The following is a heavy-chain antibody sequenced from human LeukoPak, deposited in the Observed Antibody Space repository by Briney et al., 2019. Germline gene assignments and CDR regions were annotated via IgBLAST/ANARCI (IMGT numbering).Heavy chain of an antibody. CDR1: GGSISSYY. J-gene: IGHJ5*02. D-gene: IGHD6-19*01. V-gene: IGHV4-59*01. CDR2: IYYSGST. Sequence: PSETLSLTCTVAGGSISSYYWSWIGQPPGKGLEWIGYIYYSGSTNYNPSLKSRVTISVDTSKNQFSLKLSSVTAADTAVYYCARHGYSSGSLAWFDPWGQGTQVTVSS. CDR3: ARHGYSSGSLAWFDP.